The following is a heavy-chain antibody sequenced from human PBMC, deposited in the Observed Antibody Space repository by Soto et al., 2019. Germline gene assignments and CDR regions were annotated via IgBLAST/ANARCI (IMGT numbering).Heavy chain of an antibody. CDR3: ARGDEMTAVTIFEY. V-gene: IGHV1-69*01. Sequence: QVQLEQSGPEVKRPGTSVKVSCNASGGAFGRYSVSWVRQAPGQGLEWIGGVIPVFNTSNYSLKFQGRVAIFADLSTSSVFMELRSLRSEDTALYYCARGDEMTAVTIFEYWGQGTLVTVSS. CDR2: VIPVFNTS. CDR1: GGAFGRYS. D-gene: IGHD4-17*01. J-gene: IGHJ4*02.